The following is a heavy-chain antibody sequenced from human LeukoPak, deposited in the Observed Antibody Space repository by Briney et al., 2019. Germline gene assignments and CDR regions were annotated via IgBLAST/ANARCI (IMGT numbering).Heavy chain of an antibody. CDR2: IYYSGST. D-gene: IGHD3-10*01. CDR3: ARVAKHFRGGLSFYFIDV. Sequence: SETLSLTCTVSGGSIINYYWTWIRQHPGKGLEGIGRIYYSGSTNYNPSLNSRVTISVDTSKKQFSLKLTSVIAADTAVYYCARVAKHFRGGLSFYFIDVWGIGTTVTISS. CDR1: GGSIINYY. V-gene: IGHV4-59*01. J-gene: IGHJ6*03.